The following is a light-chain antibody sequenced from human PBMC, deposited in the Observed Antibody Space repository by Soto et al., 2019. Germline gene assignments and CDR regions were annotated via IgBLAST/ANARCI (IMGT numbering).Light chain of an antibody. Sequence: EIVLTQSPGPLSLSPGESATLSCRAIPIVSSSYVALYQQKPGQAPRLLTYDASRRASGTPDRFSGRGSGTDFTLTISSLEPEDFAVYYCQQRSNWPPLTFGQGTRLEIK. CDR3: QQRSNWPPLT. J-gene: IGKJ5*01. CDR1: PIVSSSY. V-gene: IGKV3D-20*02. CDR2: DAS.